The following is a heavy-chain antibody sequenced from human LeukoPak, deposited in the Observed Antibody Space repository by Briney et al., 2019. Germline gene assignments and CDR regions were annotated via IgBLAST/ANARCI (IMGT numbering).Heavy chain of an antibody. V-gene: IGHV3-48*01. CDR2: ISNSGSAK. CDR1: RFSFSNHS. J-gene: IGHJ4*02. Sequence: PGGSLRLSGAASRFSFSNHSMNWVRQAPGKGLEWVSYISNSGSAKYYAASVKGRFTISRDNGKNSLYLQMNSLRAEDTAVYYCARMSGSRHPGNWGQGTLVTVSS. CDR3: ARMSGSRHPGN. D-gene: IGHD3-3*01.